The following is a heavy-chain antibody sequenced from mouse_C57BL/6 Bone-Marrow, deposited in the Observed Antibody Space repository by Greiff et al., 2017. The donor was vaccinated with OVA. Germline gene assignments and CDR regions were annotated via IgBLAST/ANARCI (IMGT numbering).Heavy chain of an antibody. J-gene: IGHJ2*01. CDR2: IYPGDGDT. CDR1: GYAFSSSW. D-gene: IGHD2-4*01. Sequence: QVQLQQSGPELVKPGASVKISCKASGYAFSSSWMNWVQQSPGKGLEWIGRIYPGDGDTNYPGKFKGKVTLTADKSSSTAYLQLSSLTSEDSAVYFCARGIYYDCDGFDYWGQGTTLTVSA. CDR3: ARGIYYDCDGFDY. V-gene: IGHV1-82*01.